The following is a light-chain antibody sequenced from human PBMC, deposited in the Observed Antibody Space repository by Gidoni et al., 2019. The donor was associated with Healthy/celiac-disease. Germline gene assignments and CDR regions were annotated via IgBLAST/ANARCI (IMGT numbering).Light chain of an antibody. CDR3: QQYNSYPL. CDR1: QSISSW. CDR2: KAS. V-gene: IGKV1-5*03. Sequence: DIQMTQSPSTLSASVGDRVTITCRASQSISSWLAWYQQKPGKAPKLLLYKASSLESGVPSRFSGSGSGTEFTLTISSLQPDDFATYYCQQYNSYPLFGPGTKVDIK. J-gene: IGKJ3*01.